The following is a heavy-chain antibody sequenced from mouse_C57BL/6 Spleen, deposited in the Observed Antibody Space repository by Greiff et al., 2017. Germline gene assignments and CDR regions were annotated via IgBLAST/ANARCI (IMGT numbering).Heavy chain of an antibody. V-gene: IGHV14-2*01. CDR1: GFNIKDYY. Sequence: EVQLQGSGAELVKPGASVQLSCPASGFNIKDYYMHWVKQRTEQGLEWIGRIDPEDGETKYAPKFQGKATITADTSANTAYLQHSSLTSEDTAVYYCARSDYSNPLDYWGQGTTLTVSS. CDR3: ARSDYSNPLDY. CDR2: IDPEDGET. J-gene: IGHJ2*01. D-gene: IGHD2-5*01.